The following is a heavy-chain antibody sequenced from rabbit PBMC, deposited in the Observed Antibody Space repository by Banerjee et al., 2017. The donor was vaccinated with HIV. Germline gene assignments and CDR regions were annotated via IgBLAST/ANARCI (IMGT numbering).Heavy chain of an antibody. J-gene: IGHJ3*01. V-gene: IGHV1S40*01. Sequence: QSLQESGGGLVKPGGTLTLTCKASGIDFSSYYYMCWVRQAPGKGLEWIACINTNSGNTVYASWAKGRFTISKTSSTTVTLQMTSLTAADTATYFCARSVAGADWSYDLWGQGTLVTVS. D-gene: IGHD4-2*01. CDR2: INTNSGNT. CDR1: GIDFSSYYY. CDR3: ARSVAGADWSYDL.